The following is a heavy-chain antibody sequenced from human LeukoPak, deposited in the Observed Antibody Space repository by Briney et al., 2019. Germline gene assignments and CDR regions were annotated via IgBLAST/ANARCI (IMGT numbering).Heavy chain of an antibody. D-gene: IGHD5-12*01. CDR1: GGSISSYY. Sequence: SETLSLTCTVSGGSISSYYWGWIRQPPGKGLEWIGSIYYSGSTYYNPSLKSRVTISVDTSKNQFSLKLSSVTAADTAVYYCARRGGYNFSRSWGFDYWGQGTLVTVSS. CDR3: ARRGGYNFSRSWGFDY. V-gene: IGHV4-39*01. CDR2: IYYSGST. J-gene: IGHJ4*02.